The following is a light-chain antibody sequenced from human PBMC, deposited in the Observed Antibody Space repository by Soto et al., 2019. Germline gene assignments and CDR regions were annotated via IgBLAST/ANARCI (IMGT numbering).Light chain of an antibody. CDR3: SSNSVSSAVV. J-gene: IGLJ3*02. Sequence: QSALTQPASVSGSPGQSIAISCTGTSSDFGGYNYVSWYQQYPGKAPKLMIYDVNIRPSGVSNRFSGSKSGNTASLTISGLQVEDEADYYCSSNSVSSAVVFGGGTKLTVL. CDR2: DVN. CDR1: SSDFGGYNY. V-gene: IGLV2-14*01.